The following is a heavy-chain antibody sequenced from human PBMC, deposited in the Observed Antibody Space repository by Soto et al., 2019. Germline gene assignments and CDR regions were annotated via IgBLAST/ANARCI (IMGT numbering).Heavy chain of an antibody. Sequence: PSATLSLTCSFSGGSISSGGYSWSWIRQPPGKGLEWIGYIYHSGSTYYNPSLKSRVTISVKTSKNQFSLKLSSVTDADTAVYYCARGRTYYVPSGQRARITVS. D-gene: IGHD3-10*02. CDR1: GGSISSGGYS. CDR3: ARGRTYYVP. CDR2: IYHSGST. J-gene: IGHJ5*02. V-gene: IGHV4-30-2*01.